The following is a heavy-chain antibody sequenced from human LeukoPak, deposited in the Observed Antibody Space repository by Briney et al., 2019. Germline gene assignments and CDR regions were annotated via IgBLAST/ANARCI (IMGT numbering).Heavy chain of an antibody. J-gene: IGHJ3*02. CDR2: MYYSGST. CDR1: GGSVSSGSYY. Sequence: PSETLSLTCTVSGGSVSSGSYYWSWIRQPPGKGLEWIGYMYYSGSTSYNPSLKSRVTISVDTSKNQFSLKLSSVAAADTAVHYCARDFYYDSSGYYDALDIWGQGTMVTVSS. V-gene: IGHV4-61*01. D-gene: IGHD3-22*01. CDR3: ARDFYYDSSGYYDALDI.